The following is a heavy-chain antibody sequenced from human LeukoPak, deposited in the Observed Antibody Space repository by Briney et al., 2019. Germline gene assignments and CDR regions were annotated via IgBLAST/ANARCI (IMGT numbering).Heavy chain of an antibody. CDR1: GYTFTSYY. CDR3: ARDSSGYCFDY. Sequence: VASVKVSCKASGYTFTSYYMHWVRQAPGQGLEWMGIIDPSGGSTSYAQKFQGRVTMTRDTSTSTVYMELSSLRSEDTAVYYCARDSSGYCFDYWGQGTLVTVSS. V-gene: IGHV1-46*01. CDR2: IDPSGGST. J-gene: IGHJ4*02. D-gene: IGHD3-22*01.